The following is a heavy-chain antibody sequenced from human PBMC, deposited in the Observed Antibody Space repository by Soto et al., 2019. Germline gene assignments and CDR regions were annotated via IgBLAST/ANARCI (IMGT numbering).Heavy chain of an antibody. V-gene: IGHV3-53*01. D-gene: IGHD1-26*01. CDR3: ATFIVGATM. CDR2: IYSGGST. CDR1: GFTVSSNY. J-gene: IGHJ4*02. Sequence: PGGSLRLSCAVSGFTVSSNYMSWVRQAPGKGLEWVSLIYSGGSTYYADSVKGRFTISRDNSKNTLYLQMNSLRAEDTAVYYCATFIVGATMGGPETLVTVPS.